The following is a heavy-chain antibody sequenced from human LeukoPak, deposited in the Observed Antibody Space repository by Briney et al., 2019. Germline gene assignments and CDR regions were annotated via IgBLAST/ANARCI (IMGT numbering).Heavy chain of an antibody. CDR3: ASFGDRSGYWTRYYGMDV. Sequence: GGSLRLSCAASGFTVSSSYMSWVRQAPGKGLEWVSVIYSGGSTYYADSVKGRFTISRDNSKNTLYLQMNSLRAEDTAVYYCASFGDRSGYWTRYYGMDVWGQGTTVTVSS. CDR2: IYSGGST. D-gene: IGHD3-10*01. CDR1: GFTVSSSY. J-gene: IGHJ6*02. V-gene: IGHV3-66*01.